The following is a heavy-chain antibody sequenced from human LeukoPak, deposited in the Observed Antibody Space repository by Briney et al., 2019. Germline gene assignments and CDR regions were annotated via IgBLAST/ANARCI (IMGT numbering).Heavy chain of an antibody. CDR2: ISGSGGST. CDR1: GFTFSSYA. V-gene: IGHV3-23*01. D-gene: IGHD4-17*01. CDR3: AKAKTVTRDYLDY. Sequence: PGGSLRLSCAASGFTFSSYALSWVRQAPGKGLEWVSAISGSGGSTYYADSVKGRFTISRENSENTLYLQMNSLRAEDTAVCYCAKAKTVTRDYLDYWGQGTLVTVSS. J-gene: IGHJ4*02.